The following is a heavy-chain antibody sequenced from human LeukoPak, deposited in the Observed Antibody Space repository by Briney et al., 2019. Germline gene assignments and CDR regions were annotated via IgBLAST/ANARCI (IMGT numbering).Heavy chain of an antibody. CDR3: ARESGSGSYYPFDY. J-gene: IGHJ4*02. CDR1: GYTFTYFA. V-gene: IGHV1-18*01. Sequence: ASVKVSCKASGYTFTYFAISWVRQAPGQGLEWMGWISAYNGDTNYAQNLQGRVTMTTDTSTSTAYMELRSLRSDDTALYYCARESGSGSYYPFDYWGQGTLVTVSS. CDR2: ISAYNGDT. D-gene: IGHD3-10*01.